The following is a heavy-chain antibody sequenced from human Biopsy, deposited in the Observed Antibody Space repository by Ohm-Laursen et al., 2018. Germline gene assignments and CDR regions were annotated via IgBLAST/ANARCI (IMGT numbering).Heavy chain of an antibody. D-gene: IGHD3-9*01. CDR2: NIPILGTG. Sequence: VASVKVSCKAPGGTFSNYGVNWVRQAPGQGLEWLGGNIPILGTGNYAQKFQDRVTVAADTSTSTATMELRSLRSDDTAVYYCATKLTGYFHHWGQGARVTVS. V-gene: IGHV1-69*06. J-gene: IGHJ1*01. CDR3: ATKLTGYFHH. CDR1: GGTFSNYG.